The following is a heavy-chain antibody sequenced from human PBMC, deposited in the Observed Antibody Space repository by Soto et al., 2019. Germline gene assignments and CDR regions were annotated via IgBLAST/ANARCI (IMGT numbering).Heavy chain of an antibody. CDR1: GFTFSSYS. J-gene: IGHJ6*02. D-gene: IGHD3-10*01. Sequence: KPGGSLRLSCAASGFTFSSYSMNWVRQAPGKGLEWVSSISSSSSYIYYADSVKGRFTISRDNAKNSLYLQMNSLRAEDTAVYYCAKSMVRGEPYYYYGMDVWGQGTTVTVS. CDR2: ISSSSSYI. V-gene: IGHV3-21*04. CDR3: AKSMVRGEPYYYYGMDV.